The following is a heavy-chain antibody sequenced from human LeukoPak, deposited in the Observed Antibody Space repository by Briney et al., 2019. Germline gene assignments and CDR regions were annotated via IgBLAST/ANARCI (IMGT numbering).Heavy chain of an antibody. D-gene: IGHD3-9*01. CDR2: IYTSGST. J-gene: IGHJ4*02. CDR3: ARGGYDILTGYYISDY. CDR1: GGSISSGSYY. V-gene: IGHV4-61*02. Sequence: SETLSLTCTVPGGSISSGSYYWSWIRQPAGKGLEWIGRIYTSGSTNYNPSLKSRVTISVDTSKNQFSLKLSSVTAADTAVYYCARGGYDILTGYYISDYWGQGTLVTVSS.